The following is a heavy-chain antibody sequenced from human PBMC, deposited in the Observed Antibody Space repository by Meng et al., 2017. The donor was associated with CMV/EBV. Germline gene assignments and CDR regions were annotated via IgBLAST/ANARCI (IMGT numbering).Heavy chain of an antibody. CDR3: ARSSGPRYFQH. CDR2: IKQDGSEK. J-gene: IGHJ1*01. CDR1: GFTFSSYW. V-gene: IGHV3-7*01. Sequence: GGSLRLSCAASGFTFSSYWMSGVRQAPGKGLEWVANIKQDGSEKYYVDSVKGRFTISRDNAKNSLYLQMNSLRAEDTAVYYCARSSGPRYFQHWGQGTLVTVSS.